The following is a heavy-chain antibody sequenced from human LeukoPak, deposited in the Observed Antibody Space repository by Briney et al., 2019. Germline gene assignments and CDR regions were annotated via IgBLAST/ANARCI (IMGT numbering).Heavy chain of an antibody. V-gene: IGHV1-69*04. J-gene: IGHJ5*02. CDR2: IIPILGIA. CDR1: GGSLSSYG. Sequence: GASVKVSCKASGGSLSSYGFSWVRQAPGQGLEWMGRIIPILGIANYAQKFQGRVTITADKSTSTAYMELSSLRSEDTAVYYCARVTGAATGYNWFDPWGQGTLVTVSS. D-gene: IGHD6-13*01. CDR3: ARVTGAATGYNWFDP.